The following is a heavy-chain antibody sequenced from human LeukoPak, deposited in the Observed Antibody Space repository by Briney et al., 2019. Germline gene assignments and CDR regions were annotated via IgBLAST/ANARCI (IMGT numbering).Heavy chain of an antibody. CDR2: IKSDGSST. J-gene: IGHJ4*02. V-gene: IGHV3-74*01. CDR3: ARAGRDGYPIDY. D-gene: IGHD5-24*01. CDR1: GFSFSGYW. Sequence: GGSLRLSCTTSGFSFSGYWMHWVRQAPGKGLVWVSRIKSDGSSTTYADSVKGRFTISRDNARNTLYLQMNSLRAEDTAVYYCARAGRDGYPIDYWGQGTLVAVSS.